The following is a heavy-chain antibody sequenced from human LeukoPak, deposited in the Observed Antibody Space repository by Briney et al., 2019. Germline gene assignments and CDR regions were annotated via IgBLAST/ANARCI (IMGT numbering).Heavy chain of an antibody. CDR1: GFTFRSYD. Sequence: PGGSLRLSCAASGFTFRSYDMNWVRQAPGNGLEWVSSISGSDGKTYYADSVKGRFTISRDNSKNTLYLQMNSLRAEDTALYYCAPAFYCSSTSCPDWGQGTLVTVSS. CDR3: APAFYCSSTSCPD. CDR2: ISGSDGKT. V-gene: IGHV3-23*01. D-gene: IGHD2-2*01. J-gene: IGHJ4*02.